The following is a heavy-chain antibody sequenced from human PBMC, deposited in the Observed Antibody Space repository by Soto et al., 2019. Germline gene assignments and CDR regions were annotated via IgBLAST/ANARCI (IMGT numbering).Heavy chain of an antibody. J-gene: IGHJ6*02. D-gene: IGHD1-26*01. CDR1: GFSLSTSGMC. V-gene: IGHV2-70*11. CDR3: ARIRGIFQSGGMDV. CDR2: IDWDDDK. Sequence: SGPTLVNPTQTLTLTCTFSGFSLSTSGMCVSWIRQPPGKALEWLARIDWDDDKYYSTSLKTRLTISKDTSKNQVVLTMTNMDPVDTATYYCARIRGIFQSGGMDVWGQGTTVTVSS.